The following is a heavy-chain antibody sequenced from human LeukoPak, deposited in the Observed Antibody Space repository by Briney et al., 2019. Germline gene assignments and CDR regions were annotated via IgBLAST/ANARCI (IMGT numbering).Heavy chain of an antibody. Sequence: ASVKVSCKASGYTLTGYYMHWVRQAPGQGLEWTGWINPNSGGTNYAQKFQGWVTMTRDTSISTAYMELSRLRSDDTAVYYCARGVAVAGTLDYWGQGTLVTVSS. V-gene: IGHV1-2*04. CDR3: ARGVAVAGTLDY. CDR2: INPNSGGT. J-gene: IGHJ4*02. CDR1: GYTLTGYY. D-gene: IGHD6-19*01.